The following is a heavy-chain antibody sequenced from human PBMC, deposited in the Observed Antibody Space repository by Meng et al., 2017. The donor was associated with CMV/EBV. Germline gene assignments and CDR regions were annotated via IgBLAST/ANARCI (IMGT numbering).Heavy chain of an antibody. J-gene: IGHJ6*02. CDR1: GYTFTGYY. CDR3: ARDPPVRSYCDFWSGYIAANYYYYGMDV. CDR2: INPNSGGT. Sequence: ASVKVSCKASGYTFTGYYMHWVRQAPGQGLEWMGWINPNSGGTNYAQKFQGRVTMTRDTSISTAYMELSRLRSDDTAVYYCARDPPVRSYCDFWSGYIAANYYYYGMDVWGQGTTVTVSS. D-gene: IGHD3-3*01. V-gene: IGHV1-2*02.